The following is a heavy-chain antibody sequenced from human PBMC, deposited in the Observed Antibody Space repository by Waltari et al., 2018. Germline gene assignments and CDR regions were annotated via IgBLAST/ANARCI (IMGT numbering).Heavy chain of an antibody. V-gene: IGHV1-69*01. CDR3: ARDGRRTGIIRYFDL. J-gene: IGHJ2*01. D-gene: IGHD2-8*02. CDR2: IIPMFTTP. Sequence: QVQLVQSEAEVKKPGSPVKVSCKASGGTFSSYSISWVRQTPGQGLEWMGGIIPMFTTPNYARKFQGRLAITAEESTNTAYMELRSLTSEDTAIYYCARDGRRTGIIRYFDLWGRGTLVTVS. CDR1: GGTFSSYS.